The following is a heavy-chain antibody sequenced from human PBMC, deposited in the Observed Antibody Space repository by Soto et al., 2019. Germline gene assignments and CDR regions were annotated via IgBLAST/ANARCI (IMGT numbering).Heavy chain of an antibody. CDR3: TRCALTTGIEGYYHAIDV. Sequence: QVQLVQSGAEAKKPGSLVKVSCKASGGTFTKYGISWARQAPGQGLEWMGGIIPVVDIASYAQQFQGRVTITSDESMNTAYMELSSLRSEDTSVYYCTRCALTTGIEGYYHAIDVWGQGTTVTVSS. CDR2: IIPVVDIA. CDR1: GGTFTKYG. J-gene: IGHJ6*02. V-gene: IGHV1-69*01.